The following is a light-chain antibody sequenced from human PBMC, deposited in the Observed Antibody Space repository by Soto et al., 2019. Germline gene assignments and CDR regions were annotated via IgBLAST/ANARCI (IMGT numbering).Light chain of an antibody. CDR2: STS. Sequence: QAVVTQEPSLTVSPEGTVTLTCASSTGAVTGGIHPNWLQQKPGQAPRALIYSTSNKQSWTPARFSGSLLGGKAALTLSGAQPEDEADYYCLLYYSDSLVFGGGTKLTVL. CDR1: TGAVTGGIH. V-gene: IGLV7-43*01. CDR3: LLYYSDSLV. J-gene: IGLJ3*02.